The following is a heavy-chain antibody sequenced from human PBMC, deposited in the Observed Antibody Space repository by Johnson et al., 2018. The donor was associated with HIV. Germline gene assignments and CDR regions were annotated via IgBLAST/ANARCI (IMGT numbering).Heavy chain of an antibody. Sequence: QVQLVESGGGVVQPERSLRLSCAASEFSFSTYAMRWVRQAPGKGLEGVAVISDDGSNTDYADAVKGRFTISRDNSKNTLYLQMNSLRAEETAGYYCVRDGNYYDRSGYRVDAFDVWGQGTMVTVSS. CDR3: VRDGNYYDRSGYRVDAFDV. J-gene: IGHJ3*01. CDR2: ISDDGSNT. V-gene: IGHV3-30-3*01. D-gene: IGHD3-22*01. CDR1: EFSFSTYA.